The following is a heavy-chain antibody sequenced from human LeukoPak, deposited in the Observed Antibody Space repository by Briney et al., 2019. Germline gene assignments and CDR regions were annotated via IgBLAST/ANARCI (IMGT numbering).Heavy chain of an antibody. Sequence: PGGSLRLSCAASGFTVSSNYMSWVRQAPGKGLEWVSVIYSGGSTYYADSVKGRFTISRDNSKNTLYLQMNSLRAEDTAVYYCARTRWYSSGAFDIWGQGTMVTVSS. V-gene: IGHV3-66*01. J-gene: IGHJ3*02. D-gene: IGHD6-13*01. CDR1: GFTVSSNY. CDR2: IYSGGST. CDR3: ARTRWYSSGAFDI.